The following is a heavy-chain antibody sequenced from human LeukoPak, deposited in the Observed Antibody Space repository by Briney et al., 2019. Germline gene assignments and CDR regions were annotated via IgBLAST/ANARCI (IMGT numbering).Heavy chain of an antibody. CDR3: ARVEYDILTGYLTPYYFDY. D-gene: IGHD3-9*01. CDR1: GFTFSSYW. J-gene: IGHJ4*02. CDR2: IKQGGSEK. V-gene: IGHV3-7*03. Sequence: GGSLRLSCAASGFTFSSYWMSWVRQAPGKGLEWVANIKQGGSEKYYVDSVKGRFTISRDNAKNSLYLQMNSLRAEDTAVYYCARVEYDILTGYLTPYYFDYWGQGTLVTVSS.